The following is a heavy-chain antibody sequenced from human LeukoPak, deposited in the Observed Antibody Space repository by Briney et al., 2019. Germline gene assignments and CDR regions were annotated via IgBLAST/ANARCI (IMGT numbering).Heavy chain of an antibody. CDR1: GFIFSSFS. Sequence: GGSLRLSCAASGFIFSSFSMNWVRQAPGKGLEWVSTISSSSTYIYYADSVKGRLTISRDNANNSLHLQMSSLRAEDTAVYYCATGQVAGTDYWGQGTLVTVSS. CDR3: ATGQVAGTDY. J-gene: IGHJ4*02. D-gene: IGHD6-19*01. CDR2: ISSSSTYI. V-gene: IGHV3-21*01.